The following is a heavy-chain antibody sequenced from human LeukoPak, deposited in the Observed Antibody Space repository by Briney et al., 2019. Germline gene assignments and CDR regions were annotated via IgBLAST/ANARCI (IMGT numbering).Heavy chain of an antibody. CDR1: RYRFINYW. CDR2: AFPGDSDT. D-gene: IGHD3-10*01. CDR3: ARPNLTSGTYYIDY. Sequence: GEPLKISCKGSRYRFINYWIGWVRQMPGKGLEWMGIAFPGDSDTRYSPSFQGQVTISVDKSISTAYLQWSSLKASDTAMYYCARPNLTSGTYYIDYWGQGTLVTVSS. J-gene: IGHJ4*02. V-gene: IGHV5-51*01.